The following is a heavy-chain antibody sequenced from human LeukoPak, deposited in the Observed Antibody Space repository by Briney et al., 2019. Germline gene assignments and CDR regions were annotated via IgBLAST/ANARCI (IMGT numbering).Heavy chain of an antibody. CDR1: GGSISSYY. CDR3: ARDWLRIAAARKGQGVSI. J-gene: IGHJ3*02. D-gene: IGHD6-13*01. CDR2: IYYSGST. V-gene: IGHV4-59*12. Sequence: SETLSLTCTVSGGSISSYYWSWIRQPPGKGLEWIGYIYYSGSTNYNPSLKSRVTISVDTSKNQFSLKLSSVTAADTAVYYCARDWLRIAAARKGQGVSIWGQGTMVTVSS.